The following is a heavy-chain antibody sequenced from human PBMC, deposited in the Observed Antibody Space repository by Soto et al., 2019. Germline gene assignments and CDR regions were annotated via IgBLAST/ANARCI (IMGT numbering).Heavy chain of an antibody. CDR2: IFHSGTT. CDR3: ARHFSVDYFDY. CDR1: GYSITNVNW. V-gene: IGHV4-28*01. Sequence: PSETLSLTCAVSGYSITNVNWWAWIRQPPGKGLEWIGYIFHSGTTHYNPSLKSRVTISVDRSKNQFSLKLSSVTAADTAVYYCARHFSVDYFDYWGQGALVTVSS. J-gene: IGHJ4*02.